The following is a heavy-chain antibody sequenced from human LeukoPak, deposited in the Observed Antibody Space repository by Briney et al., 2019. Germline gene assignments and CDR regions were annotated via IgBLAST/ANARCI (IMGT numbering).Heavy chain of an antibody. J-gene: IGHJ6*02. CDR2: ISGSGGST. D-gene: IGHD3-16*01. CDR3: AKVDGGYYYYYGMDV. CDR1: GFTFSSYA. V-gene: IGHV3-23*01. Sequence: GGSLRLSCAASGFTFSSYAMSWVRQAPGKGLEWVSAISGSGGSTYYADSVKGRFTTSRDNSKNTLYLQMNSLRAEDTAVYYCAKVDGGYYYYYGMDVWGQGTTVTVSS.